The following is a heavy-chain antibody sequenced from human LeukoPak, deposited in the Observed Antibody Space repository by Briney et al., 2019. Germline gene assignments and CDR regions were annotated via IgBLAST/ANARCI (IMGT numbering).Heavy chain of an antibody. J-gene: IGHJ3*02. CDR1: GFTFSSYS. CDR3: ARAISDYDASDI. CDR2: ISSSSIFI. Sequence: PGGSLRLSCAASGFTFSSYSMNWVRQAPGKGLERVSSISSSSIFIYYADSVKGRFTISRDNAKNSLYLQMNRLSAEDTAVYYCARAISDYDASDIWGQGTMVTDPS. V-gene: IGHV3-21*01. D-gene: IGHD4-17*01.